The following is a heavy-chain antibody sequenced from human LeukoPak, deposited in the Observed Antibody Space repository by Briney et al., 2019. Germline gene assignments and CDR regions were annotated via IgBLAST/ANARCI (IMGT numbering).Heavy chain of an antibody. CDR1: GFTFSSYG. CDR2: ISYDGTNK. D-gene: IGHD3-9*01. Sequence: GGSLRLSRAASGFTFSSYGMHWVRQAPGKGLEWVAIISYDGTNKYYADSVRGRFTISRDNSKNTLYLQMNSLRAEDTAVYYCARDFGWLSGFDNWGQGTLVTVSS. J-gene: IGHJ4*02. V-gene: IGHV3-30*03. CDR3: ARDFGWLSGFDN.